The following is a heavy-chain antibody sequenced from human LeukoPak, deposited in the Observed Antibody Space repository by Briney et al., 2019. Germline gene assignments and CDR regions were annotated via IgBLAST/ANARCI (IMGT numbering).Heavy chain of an antibody. CDR2: LDSDGSP. CDR3: ARAAAGRAYYHYGMDV. J-gene: IGHJ6*02. D-gene: IGHD6-13*01. Sequence: GGSLRLSCAAFGFTFRGDDRSWVRQAPGKGLEWVSVLDSDGSPSYAASVKGRFTISRDKSKNTLDLQMNSLRAEDTAVYYCARAAAGRAYYHYGMDVWGQGTTVTVSS. CDR1: GFTFRGDD. V-gene: IGHV3-53*01.